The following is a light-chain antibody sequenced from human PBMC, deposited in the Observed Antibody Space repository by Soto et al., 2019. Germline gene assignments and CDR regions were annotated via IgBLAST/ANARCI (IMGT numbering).Light chain of an antibody. Sequence: EIVMTQSPATLSASPGERVTLSCRASQSVGTTLAWYQQKPGQPPRLLIRGASTRATGIPDRFGGSESGTEFTLTISSLQSEDVAVYYCQRYSIWLSFGGGTKVEIK. J-gene: IGKJ4*01. CDR2: GAS. CDR1: QSVGTT. CDR3: QRYSIWLS. V-gene: IGKV3-15*01.